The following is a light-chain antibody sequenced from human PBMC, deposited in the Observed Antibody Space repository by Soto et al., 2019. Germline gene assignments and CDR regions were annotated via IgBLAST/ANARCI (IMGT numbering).Light chain of an antibody. CDR1: EAISHY. CDR3: QQSSSTPLT. V-gene: IGKV1-39*01. CDR2: GAS. Sequence: IHMTQSPSSLSASIGDRVTITRRASEAISHYLNWYQQKPGKAPKLLIYGASKLQSGVPSRFSGSGSGTDFTLTITSLQGEDFATYYCQQSSSTPLTFGGGTKVEI. J-gene: IGKJ4*01.